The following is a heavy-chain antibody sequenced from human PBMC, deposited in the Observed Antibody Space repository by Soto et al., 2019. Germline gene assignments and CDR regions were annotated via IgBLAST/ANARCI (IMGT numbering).Heavy chain of an antibody. CDR1: GFTFSSYA. V-gene: IGHV3-30-3*01. D-gene: IGHD3-22*01. CDR2: ISYDGSNK. J-gene: IGHJ4*02. Sequence: PGGSLRLSCAASGFTFSSYAMHWVRQAPGKGLEWVAVISYDGSNKYYADSVKGRFTISRDNSKNTLYLQMNSLRAEDTAVYYCARTPSRETYYYDSNRYGGLWLPSSRMVWGQGTLVTVSS. CDR3: ARTPSRETYYYDSNRYGGLWLPSSRMV.